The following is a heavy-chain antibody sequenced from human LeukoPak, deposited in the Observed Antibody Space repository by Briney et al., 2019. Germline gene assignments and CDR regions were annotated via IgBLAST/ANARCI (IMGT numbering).Heavy chain of an antibody. CDR1: GFTFSSYA. CDR2: ISYDGSNK. V-gene: IGHV3-30-3*01. J-gene: IGHJ4*02. Sequence: GGSLRLSCAASGFTFSSYAMHWVRQAPGKGLEWVAVISYDGSNKYYADSVKGRFTISRDNSKNTLYLQMNSLRAEDTAVYYCARNYFDYWGQGTLVTVSS. CDR3: ARNYFDY.